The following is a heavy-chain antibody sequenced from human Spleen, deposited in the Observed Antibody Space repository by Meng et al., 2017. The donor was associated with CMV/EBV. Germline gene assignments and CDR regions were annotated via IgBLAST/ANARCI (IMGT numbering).Heavy chain of an antibody. D-gene: IGHD1-26*01. CDR3: ARGKDSRGSYYPRFDP. CDR2: INHSGST. CDR1: VWCFTGYY. V-gene: IGHV4-34*01. J-gene: IGHJ5*02. Sequence: QPWGAVLLTPSESLSLAVSVYVWCFTGYYSSSIRQTTWKRLESVGEINHSGSTNSNPSVKSRVTISVDTPKNQFSLKLNSVTAADTAVYSCARGKDSRGSYYPRFDPWGQGTLVTVSS.